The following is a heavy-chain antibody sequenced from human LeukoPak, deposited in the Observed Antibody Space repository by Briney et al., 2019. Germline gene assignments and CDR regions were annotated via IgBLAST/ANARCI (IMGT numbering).Heavy chain of an antibody. V-gene: IGHV4-4*07. CDR3: ARGRKTIDY. CDR2: IYASGST. D-gene: IGHD1-7*01. CDR1: GGSINNYY. J-gene: IGHJ4*02. Sequence: SETLFLTCSVSGGSINNYYWSWVRQPAGKGLEWIGRIYASGSTNYNPSLKSRVTMSIDTSKNQFSLKLSSVTAADTAVYYCARGRKTIDYGGRGTRVTVFS.